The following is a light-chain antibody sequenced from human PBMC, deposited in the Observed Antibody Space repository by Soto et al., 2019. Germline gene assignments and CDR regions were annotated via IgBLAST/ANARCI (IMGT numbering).Light chain of an antibody. CDR2: GAS. CDR1: HSFSST. J-gene: IGKJ3*01. Sequence: EIMMTQSPATLSVSPGERATLSCRARHSFSSTLAWYQLKPGQAPRLLIYGASTRATGIPARFSGSGSGTEFTLTISSLQSEDFAVYYCQQYNNWPRTFGPGTKVEIK. V-gene: IGKV3-15*01. CDR3: QQYNNWPRT.